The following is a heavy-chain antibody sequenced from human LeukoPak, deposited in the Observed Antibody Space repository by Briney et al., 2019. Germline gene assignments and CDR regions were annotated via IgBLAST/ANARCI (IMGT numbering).Heavy chain of an antibody. CDR2: IYWDDDE. D-gene: IGHD6-6*01. CDR1: GFSLTTLGVG. V-gene: IGHV2-5*02. J-gene: IGHJ4*02. Sequence: SGPTLVKPTQTLTLTCTVSGFSLTTLGVGVGWVRQPPGKALEWLALIYWDDDERYSPTLKSRLTITKDTSRNQVALTMTNMDPVDTATYFCAHKTSLADLLDYWGQGILVTVSS. CDR3: AHKTSLADLLDY.